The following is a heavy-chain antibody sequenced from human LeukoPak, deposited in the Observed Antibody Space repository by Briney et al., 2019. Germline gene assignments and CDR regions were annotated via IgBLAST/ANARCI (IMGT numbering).Heavy chain of an antibody. CDR3: ARTSWGQGYYYYYYYMDV. V-gene: IGHV4-31*03. D-gene: IGHD6-13*01. Sequence: SETLSLTCTVSGGSISSGGYYWSWIRQHPGKGLEWIGYIYYSGSTYYNPSLKSRVTISVDTSKNQFSLKLSSVTAADTAVYYCARTSWGQGYYYYYYYMDVWGKGTTVTVSS. J-gene: IGHJ6*03. CDR2: IYYSGST. CDR1: GGSISSGGYY.